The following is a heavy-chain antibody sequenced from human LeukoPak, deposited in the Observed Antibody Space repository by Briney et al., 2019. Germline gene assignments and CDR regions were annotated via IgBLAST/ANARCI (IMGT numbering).Heavy chain of an antibody. CDR2: IFYSGST. D-gene: IGHD3-3*01. J-gene: IGHJ5*02. CDR3: ARELAHYDFWSGYYTKGWFDP. Sequence: SETLSLTCIVSGGSISSYYWSWIRQPPGKRLEWIGYIFYSGSTNYNPSLKSRVTISVDTSTNQFSLKLSSVTAADTAVYYCARELAHYDFWSGYYTKGWFDPWGQGTLVTVSS. V-gene: IGHV4-59*01. CDR1: GGSISSYY.